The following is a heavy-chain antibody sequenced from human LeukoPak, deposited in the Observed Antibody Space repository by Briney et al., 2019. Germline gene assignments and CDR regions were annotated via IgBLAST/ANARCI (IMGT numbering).Heavy chain of an antibody. D-gene: IGHD6-19*01. CDR2: INNSGST. CDR3: ARGKGSGWTFDY. V-gene: IGHV4-34*01. CDR1: GGSFSGYY. Sequence: SETLSLTCAVYGGSFSGYYWTWIRQPPGKGLEWIGEINNSGSTNYNPSLKSRVTISVDTSKNQFSLKLSSLTAADTAVYYCARGKGSGWTFDYWGQGALVTVSS. J-gene: IGHJ4*02.